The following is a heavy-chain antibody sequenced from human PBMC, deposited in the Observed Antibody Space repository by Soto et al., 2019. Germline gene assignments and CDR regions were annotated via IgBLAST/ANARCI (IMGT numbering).Heavy chain of an antibody. Sequence: QGQLVESGGGVVQPGRSLRLSCAASGFTFSSYGMHWVRQAPGKGLEWVAVIWYDGSNKYYADSVKGRFTISRDNSKNSLSLQMNSLRAEDTAVYYCARDSAVFSYDDSSGDHYGMDVWGQGTTVTVSS. CDR1: GFTFSSYG. CDR2: IWYDGSNK. J-gene: IGHJ6*02. CDR3: ARDSAVFSYDDSSGDHYGMDV. V-gene: IGHV3-33*01. D-gene: IGHD3-22*01.